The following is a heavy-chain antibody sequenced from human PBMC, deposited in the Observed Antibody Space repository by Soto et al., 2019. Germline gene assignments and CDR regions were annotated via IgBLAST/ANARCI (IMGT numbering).Heavy chain of an antibody. Sequence: SETLSLTCAVSGDSISRSYWWSWVRQFPGKGLEWIGEIYDTESTIYNPSLKSRVSISVDTSKNHFAMRLTSVTAADSAVYYCARASSSSSAADYWGQGLQVTVSS. J-gene: IGHJ4*02. CDR3: ARASSSSSAADY. V-gene: IGHV4-4*02. CDR2: IYDTEST. D-gene: IGHD6-6*01. CDR1: GDSISRSYW.